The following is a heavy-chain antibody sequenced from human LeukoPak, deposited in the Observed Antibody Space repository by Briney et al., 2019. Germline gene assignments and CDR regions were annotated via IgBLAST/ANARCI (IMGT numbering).Heavy chain of an antibody. J-gene: IGHJ4*02. D-gene: IGHD4-17*01. Sequence: KPSETLSLTCTVSGGSISRSGYLWGWIRQPPGKGLEWIGSIYYSGNTYYNPSLKSRVTISVDTSKNQFSLKLGSVTAADTAVYYCARSTTVTPDLDYWGQGTLVTVSS. CDR1: GGSISRSGYL. CDR2: IYYSGNT. CDR3: ARSTTVTPDLDY. V-gene: IGHV4-39*01.